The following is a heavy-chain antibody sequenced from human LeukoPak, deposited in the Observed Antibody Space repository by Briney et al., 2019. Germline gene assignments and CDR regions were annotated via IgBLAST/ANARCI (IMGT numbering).Heavy chain of an antibody. CDR1: GLTASSYA. CDR2: ISGRGDRT. D-gene: IGHD4-17*01. Sequence: GGSLRLSCAASGLTASSYAMTWVRQAPGKGLEWVSSISGRGDRTMYADSVKGRFTISRENCKNTLYLQMNSLRAEDTAVYHCAKDPNGDYIGAFDMWGQGTMVTVSS. V-gene: IGHV3-23*01. CDR3: AKDPNGDYIGAFDM. J-gene: IGHJ3*02.